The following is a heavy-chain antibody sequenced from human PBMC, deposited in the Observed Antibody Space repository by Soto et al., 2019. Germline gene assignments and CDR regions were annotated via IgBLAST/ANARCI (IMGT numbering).Heavy chain of an antibody. CDR3: ARQFTMIVVVIRSPRGAFDI. V-gene: IGHV3-48*02. Sequence: GGSLRLSCAASGFTFSSYSINWVRQAPWKGLEWVSYISSSSSTIYYADSVKGRFTISRDNAKNSMYLQMNSLRDEDTAVYYCARQFTMIVVVIRSPRGAFDIGGQGTMVTVSS. CDR2: ISSSSSTI. CDR1: GFTFSSYS. J-gene: IGHJ3*02. D-gene: IGHD3-22*01.